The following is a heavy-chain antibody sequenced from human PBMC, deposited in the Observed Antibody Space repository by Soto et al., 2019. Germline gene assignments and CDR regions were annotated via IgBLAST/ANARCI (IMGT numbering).Heavy chain of an antibody. Sequence: GGSLILSCAASGFTFSTYSMNWVRQAPGKGLEWVSSITGSSSYIFYRDSVKGRFTVSRDNAKNSLYLQMDSLRAEDTAVYYCARDLNFWSPPNERGFDYWAQGVLVPVSS. V-gene: IGHV3-21*01. CDR3: ARDLNFWSPPNERGFDY. J-gene: IGHJ4*02. CDR1: GFTFSTYS. D-gene: IGHD3-3*01. CDR2: ITGSSSYI.